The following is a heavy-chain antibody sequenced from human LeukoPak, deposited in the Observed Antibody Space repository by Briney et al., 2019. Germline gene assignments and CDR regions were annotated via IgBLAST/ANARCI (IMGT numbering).Heavy chain of an antibody. CDR1: RFTFSSYG. V-gene: IGHV3-30*02. CDR3: ARPHYDFWSGYYGHDAFDI. Sequence: GGALRLSCAASRFTFSSYGMHWVRQAPGKGLEGVAFIRYDGSNKYYADSVKGRFTISRDNSKNALYLQMNSLRAEDTAVYYCARPHYDFWSGYYGHDAFDIWGQGTMVTVSS. D-gene: IGHD3-3*01. J-gene: IGHJ3*02. CDR2: IRYDGSNK.